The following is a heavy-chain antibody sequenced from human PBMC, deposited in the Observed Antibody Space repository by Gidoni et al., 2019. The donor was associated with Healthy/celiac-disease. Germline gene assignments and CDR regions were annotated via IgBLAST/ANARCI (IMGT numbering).Heavy chain of an antibody. D-gene: IGHD6-13*01. J-gene: IGHJ4*02. CDR3: ASWDRYSSSPIHFDY. V-gene: IGHV1-69*01. CDR2: IIPSFGTA. Sequence: QLVQSGAEVKKPGSSVKVSCTASGATFSSYPISWVRQAPGQGLEWMGGIIPSFGTANYAQKCQGRVTITADESTSTAYMELSSLRSEDTAVYYCASWDRYSSSPIHFDYWGQGTLVTVSS. CDR1: GATFSSYP.